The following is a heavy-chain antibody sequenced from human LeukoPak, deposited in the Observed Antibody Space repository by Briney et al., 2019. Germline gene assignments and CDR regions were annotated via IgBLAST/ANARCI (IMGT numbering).Heavy chain of an antibody. D-gene: IGHD6-13*01. V-gene: IGHV3-30-3*01. Sequence: GSLRLSCAASGFTFSSYAMHWVRQAPGKGLEWVAVISYDGSNKYYADSVKGRFTISRDNSKNTLYLQMNSLRAEDTAVYYCARPVMQGAAAGNHDAFDIWGQGTMVTVSS. CDR1: GFTFSSYA. CDR2: ISYDGSNK. J-gene: IGHJ3*02. CDR3: ARPVMQGAAAGNHDAFDI.